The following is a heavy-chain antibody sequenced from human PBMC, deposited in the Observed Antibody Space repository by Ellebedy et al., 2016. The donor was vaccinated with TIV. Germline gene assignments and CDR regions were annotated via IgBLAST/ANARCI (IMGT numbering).Heavy chain of an antibody. J-gene: IGHJ6*02. Sequence: AASVKVSCKASGYSFTGYYMHWVRQAPGQGLEWMGWINPNSGGTNYAQKFQGRVTMTRDTPISTAYMELSRLRSDDTAVYYCAGGLWFGELLFHSPYGMDVWGQGTTVTVSS. CDR1: GYSFTGYY. CDR2: INPNSGGT. CDR3: AGGLWFGELLFHSPYGMDV. V-gene: IGHV1-2*02. D-gene: IGHD3-10*01.